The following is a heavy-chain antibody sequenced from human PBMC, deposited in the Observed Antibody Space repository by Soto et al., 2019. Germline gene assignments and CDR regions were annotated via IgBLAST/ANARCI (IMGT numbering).Heavy chain of an antibody. D-gene: IGHD5-18*01. J-gene: IGHJ4*02. CDR3: AREGSYGLPFDY. Sequence: QVQLVESGGGVVQPGRSLRLSCAASGFTFSSYAMHWVRQAPGQGLEWVAVISYDGSNKYYADSVKGRFTISRDNSKNTLYLQMNSLRAEDTAVYYCAREGSYGLPFDYWGQGTLVTVSS. CDR1: GFTFSSYA. CDR2: ISYDGSNK. V-gene: IGHV3-30-3*01.